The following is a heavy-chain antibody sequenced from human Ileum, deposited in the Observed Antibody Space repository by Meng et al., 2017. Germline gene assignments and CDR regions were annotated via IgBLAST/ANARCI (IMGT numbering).Heavy chain of an antibody. CDR3: AAKAVAVPADS. J-gene: IGHJ5*01. CDR2: ISHGGST. Sequence: GPPQESGPGLMQPSGTLSLTCTVSGVSITSTYWWSWVRQPPGKGLEWIGEISHGGSTNYNPSLHGRVTISLDKSKNQFSLNLNSVTAADTAVYYCAAKAVAVPADSWGQGALVTVSS. D-gene: IGHD6-19*01. V-gene: IGHV4-4*02. CDR1: GVSITSTYW.